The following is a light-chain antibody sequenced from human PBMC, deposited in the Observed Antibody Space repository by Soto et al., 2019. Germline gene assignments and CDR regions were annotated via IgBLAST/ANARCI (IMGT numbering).Light chain of an antibody. CDR1: QSISSF. V-gene: IGKV1-5*01. J-gene: IGKJ5*01. Sequence: DIQMTQSPSTLSASVGDRVTITCRASQSISSFLDWYQQKPGKAPKLLIYDASSLESGVPSRFSGSGFGTEFTLTISSLQPDDFATYYCQHYNSYPITFGQGTRLEIK. CDR3: QHYNSYPIT. CDR2: DAS.